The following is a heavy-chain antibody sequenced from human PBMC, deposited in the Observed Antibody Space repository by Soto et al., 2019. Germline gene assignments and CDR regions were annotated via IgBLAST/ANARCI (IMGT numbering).Heavy chain of an antibody. V-gene: IGHV4-31*03. CDR2: IYDSGST. Sequence: SETLSLTCTVSGGSISSGGYYWSWVRQHPGKGLEWIGYIYDSGSTYYNPSLKSRVTTSIDTSKNQFSLKLTSVTAADTAVYYCASQATGWYPDYWGQGTLVTVS. J-gene: IGHJ4*02. CDR3: ASQATGWYPDY. D-gene: IGHD6-19*01. CDR1: GGSISSGGYY.